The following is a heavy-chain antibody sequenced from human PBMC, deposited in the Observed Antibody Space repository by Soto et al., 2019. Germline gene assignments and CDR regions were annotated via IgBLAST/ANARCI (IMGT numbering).Heavy chain of an antibody. Sequence: QVQLVQSGAEVKKPGSSVKVSCKASGGTFSNNFITWVRQAPGQGLEWMGGVIPSSGKTKYAQKFQGRVQITADESTSTAYMQCSSLTSEDTAVYYCARDRGFLEWSHQFDPWGQGTRVTVSS. CDR2: VIPSSGKT. CDR3: ARDRGFLEWSHQFDP. CDR1: GGTFSNNF. V-gene: IGHV1-69*01. D-gene: IGHD3-3*01. J-gene: IGHJ5*02.